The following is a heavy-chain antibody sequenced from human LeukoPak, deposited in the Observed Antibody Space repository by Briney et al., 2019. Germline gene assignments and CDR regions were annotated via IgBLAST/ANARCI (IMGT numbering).Heavy chain of an antibody. J-gene: IGHJ4*02. V-gene: IGHV3-48*03. D-gene: IGHD4-11*01. CDR1: GFSFSSYE. CDR3: ARGLQYHEPLYFDS. CDR2: TSISGYTI. Sequence: GGSLRLSCEASGFSFSSYEMNWVRQAPGKGLEWVSYTSISGYTIHYADSVKGRFTISRDNAKNSLYLQMNSLRDEDSAVYYCARGLQYHEPLYFDSWGQGTLVTVSS.